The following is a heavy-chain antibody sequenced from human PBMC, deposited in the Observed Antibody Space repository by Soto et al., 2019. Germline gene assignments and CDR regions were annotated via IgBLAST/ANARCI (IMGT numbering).Heavy chain of an antibody. CDR3: GRGEQLGFDI. V-gene: IGHV3-48*01. Sequence: QVVESGGGLVQPGGSLRLSCAASGFTFISYSFNWVRQAPGKGLEWISYINNGGNLYADSVRGRFTISRDNAKNSVFLEMGSLRGEGTAVYYCGRGEQLGFDILGPGEMGSLCS. CDR2: INNGGN. CDR1: GFTFISYS. J-gene: IGHJ3*02. D-gene: IGHD2-21*01.